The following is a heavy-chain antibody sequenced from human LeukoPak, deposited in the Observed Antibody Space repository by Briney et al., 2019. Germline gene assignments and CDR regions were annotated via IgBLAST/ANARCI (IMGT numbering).Heavy chain of an antibody. CDR1: GFTFSNYW. CDR2: INQDGSEI. Sequence: PGGSLRLSCAASGFTFSNYWMSWVRQAPGKGLEWLANINQDGSEIYYVDSVKGRFTISRDDARDSLFLQMNSLRAEDTAVYFCVRLRRNSDRSGYYYYYDYWGQGALVTVSS. CDR3: VRLRRNSDRSGYYYYYDY. J-gene: IGHJ4*02. V-gene: IGHV3-7*01. D-gene: IGHD3-22*01.